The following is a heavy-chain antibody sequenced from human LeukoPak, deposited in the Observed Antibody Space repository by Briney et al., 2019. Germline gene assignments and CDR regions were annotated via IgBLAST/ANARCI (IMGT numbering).Heavy chain of an antibody. D-gene: IGHD3-16*02. V-gene: IGHV4-59*01. CDR2: FYYSGST. CDR3: ARANRITFGGVIGFDP. J-gene: IGHJ5*02. CDR1: GGSINSYY. Sequence: PSETLSLTCTVSGGSINSYYWSWIRQPPGKGLEWIGYFYYSGSTNYNPSLKSRVTISVDTSKNQFSLKLSSVTAADTAVYYCARANRITFGGVIGFDPWGQGTLVTVSS.